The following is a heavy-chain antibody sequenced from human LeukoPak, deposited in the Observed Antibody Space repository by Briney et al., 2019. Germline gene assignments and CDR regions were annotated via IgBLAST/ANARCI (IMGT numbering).Heavy chain of an antibody. J-gene: IGHJ4*02. CDR3: ATDQLFSGYWRGYLPH. CDR1: GFTFNNAW. V-gene: IGHV3-15*01. D-gene: IGHD3-3*01. Sequence: PGGSLRLSCAASGFTFNNAWMSWVRQAPGQGLEWVGRIKSKTDGTTTDYAAPVRGRFTISRDDSKNTLYLQMNSLETEDTAVYYCATDQLFSGYWRGYLPHWGRGTLVTVSS. CDR2: IKSKTDGTTT.